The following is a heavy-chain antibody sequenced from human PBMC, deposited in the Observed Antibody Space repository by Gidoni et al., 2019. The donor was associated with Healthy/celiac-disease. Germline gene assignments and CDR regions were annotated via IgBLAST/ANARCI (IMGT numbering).Heavy chain of an antibody. V-gene: IGHV3-20*01. Sequence: ELQLVESGGGVVRTGGSLRLSCAASGFTFDDYGMRGVRQAPGKGLAWVSGINWNGGSTCYADSVKGRFTISRDNAKNSLYLQMNSLRAEDTALYHCAREAYGDPMPSTDWGQGTLVTVSS. D-gene: IGHD4-17*01. CDR1: GFTFDDYG. CDR2: INWNGGST. CDR3: AREAYGDPMPSTD. J-gene: IGHJ4*02.